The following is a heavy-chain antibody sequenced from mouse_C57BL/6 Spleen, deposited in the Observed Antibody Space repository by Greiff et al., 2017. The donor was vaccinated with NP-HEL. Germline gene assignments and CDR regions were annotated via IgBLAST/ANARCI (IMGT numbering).Heavy chain of an antibody. CDR2: INPSTGGT. J-gene: IGHJ2*01. V-gene: IGHV1-42*01. CDR1: GYSFTGYY. D-gene: IGHD1-1*01. Sequence: VHVKQSGPELVKPGASVKISCKASGYSFTGYYMNWVKQSPEKSLEWIGEINPSTGGTTYNQKFKAKATLTVDKSSSTAYMQLKSLTSEDSAVYYCARSDTTVVFFDYWGQGTTLTVSS. CDR3: ARSDTTVVFFDY.